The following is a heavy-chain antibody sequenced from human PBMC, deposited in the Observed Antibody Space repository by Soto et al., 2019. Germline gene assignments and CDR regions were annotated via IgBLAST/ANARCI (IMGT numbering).Heavy chain of an antibody. J-gene: IGHJ6*02. D-gene: IGHD3-10*01. Sequence: QVQLQESGPGLVKPSQTLSLTCTVSGGSISSGGYYWSWIRQHPGKGLEWIGYIYYSGSTYYNPSLKSRVTISVDTSKNQFSLKLSSVTAADTAVYYCARDRGARGAVNYYYYGMDVWGQGTTVTVSS. V-gene: IGHV4-31*03. CDR3: ARDRGARGAVNYYYYGMDV. CDR2: IYYSGST. CDR1: GGSISSGGYY.